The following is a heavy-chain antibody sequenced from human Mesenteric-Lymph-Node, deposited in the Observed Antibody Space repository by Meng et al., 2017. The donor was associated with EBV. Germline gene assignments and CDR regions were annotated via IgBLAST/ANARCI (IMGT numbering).Heavy chain of an antibody. CDR3: ARDSRGMYYFDY. CDR2: IYYSGST. CDR1: GGSISSSSYS. Sequence: QGQVQGSGPGLVNPSETLSLTCNVSGGSISSSSYSWGWICQPPGKGLEWIGIIYYSGSTYYNPSLKSRVTISVDTSKNQFYLKLSSVTAADTAVYYCARDSRGMYYFDYWSQGTLVTVSS. D-gene: IGHD6-19*01. V-gene: IGHV4-39*07. J-gene: IGHJ4*02.